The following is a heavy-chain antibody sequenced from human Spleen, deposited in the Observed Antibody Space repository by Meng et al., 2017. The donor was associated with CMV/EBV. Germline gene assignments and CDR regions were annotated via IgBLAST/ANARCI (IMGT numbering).Heavy chain of an antibody. CDR2: TYHRSKWYN. D-gene: IGHD3-16*01. Sequence: CAISGDGVSSNSAAWNWIRQSPSRGLEWLGRTYHRSKWYNEYALSVKSRITINPDTSKNQFSLQLYSVTPEDTAVYYCAREGVALEHWGQGIVVTVSS. CDR3: AREGVALEH. CDR1: GDGVSSNSAA. V-gene: IGHV6-1*01. J-gene: IGHJ1*01.